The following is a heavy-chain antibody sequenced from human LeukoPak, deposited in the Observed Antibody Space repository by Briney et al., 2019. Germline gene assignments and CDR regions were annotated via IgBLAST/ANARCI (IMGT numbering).Heavy chain of an antibody. CDR1: GFTVRSNY. D-gene: IGHD3-10*01. J-gene: IGHJ4*02. CDR2: IYSGGNT. V-gene: IGHV3-53*01. Sequence: GGSLRLSCAASGFTVRSNYMSWVRQAPGKGLEWVSVIYSGGNTYYADSVKGRFSISRDNSKNTLYLQMNSLRAEDTAVYYCARGSPMLRGRPFDYWGQGTLVTVSS. CDR3: ARGSPMLRGRPFDY.